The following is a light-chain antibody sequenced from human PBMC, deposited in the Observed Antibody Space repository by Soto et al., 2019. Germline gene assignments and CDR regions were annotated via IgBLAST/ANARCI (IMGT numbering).Light chain of an antibody. Sequence: QSVLAQPPSVSGAPGQKVTISCTGSSSNIGAGYDLHWYQQLPGTAPKLMIYEVSNRPSGVSNRFSGSKSDSTASLTISGLQAEDEADYYCYSYTSSSTWVFGGGTKLTVL. V-gene: IGLV1-40*01. J-gene: IGLJ3*02. CDR2: EVS. CDR1: SSNIGAGYD. CDR3: YSYTSSSTWV.